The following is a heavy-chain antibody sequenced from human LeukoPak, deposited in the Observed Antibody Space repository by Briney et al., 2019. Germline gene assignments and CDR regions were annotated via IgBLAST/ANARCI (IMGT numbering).Heavy chain of an antibody. CDR2: INPNSGST. J-gene: IGHJ4*02. V-gene: IGHV1-2*02. Sequence: GASVKVSCKASGYTFTGYHIHWVRQTPGQGLEWMGWINPNSGSTKYAQNFQGRVTMTTDTSITTAYMELSRVRSDDTAVYYCARGDIAIAYWGQGSLVTVSS. D-gene: IGHD2/OR15-2a*01. CDR3: ARGDIAIAY. CDR1: GYTFTGYH.